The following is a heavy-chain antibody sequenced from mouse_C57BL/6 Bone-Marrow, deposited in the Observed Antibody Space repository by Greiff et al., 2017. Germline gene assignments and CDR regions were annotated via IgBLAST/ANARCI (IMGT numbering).Heavy chain of an antibody. CDR1: GFNIKDDY. D-gene: IGHD1-1*01. V-gene: IGHV14-4*01. CDR2: IDPENGDT. J-gene: IGHJ2*01. Sequence: EVQLQQSGAELVRPGASVKLSCTASGFNIKDDYMHWVKQRPEQGLEWIGWIDPENGDTAYASKFQGKATITADTSSNTAYLHLSSLTSVDTAVYDCTPLITAVVATFDYWGQGTTLTVSS. CDR3: TPLITAVVATFDY.